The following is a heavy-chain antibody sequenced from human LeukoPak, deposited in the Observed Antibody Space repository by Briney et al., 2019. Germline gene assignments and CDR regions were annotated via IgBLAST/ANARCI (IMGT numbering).Heavy chain of an antibody. J-gene: IGHJ4*02. V-gene: IGHV3-7*05. CDR3: ANRGKYFFDY. Sequence: GGSLRLSCAASGFTFSNYWMSWVRQAPGKGLEWVANIKQDGSEKYYVDSVKGRFTISRDNAKNSLYLQMNSLRAEDTAVYYCANRGKYFFDYWGQGTLVTVSS. D-gene: IGHD1-14*01. CDR1: GFTFSNYW. CDR2: IKQDGSEK.